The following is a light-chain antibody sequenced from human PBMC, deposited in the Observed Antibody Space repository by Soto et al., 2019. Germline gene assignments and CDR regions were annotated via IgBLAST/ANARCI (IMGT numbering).Light chain of an antibody. CDR2: DAS. J-gene: IGKJ3*01. Sequence: DIQMTQSPSTLSASVGDRVTITCRASQSISNWLAWYQQKPGKAPKLLIYDASSLESGVPSRFSGSGSGTEFTLPISSLQPDDVASYYCQQYNSYLFTFGPGTKVDIK. CDR3: QQYNSYLFT. V-gene: IGKV1-5*01. CDR1: QSISNW.